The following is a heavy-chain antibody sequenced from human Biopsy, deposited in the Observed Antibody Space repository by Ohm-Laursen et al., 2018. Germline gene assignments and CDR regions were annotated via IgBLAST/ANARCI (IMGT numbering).Heavy chain of an antibody. D-gene: IGHD3-3*01. V-gene: IGHV1-2*02. J-gene: IGHJ5*01. CDR1: AYSFGAHW. Sequence: ASVKVFCKASAYSFGAHWIHWVRQAPGQGLEWMGWIDPKSGGTNYAQKFQGRVTMTRDTSISTTYMELRRLTSDDTAVFYCARELGDFWGGRQFDFWGQGTLVTVSS. CDR3: ARELGDFWGGRQFDF. CDR2: IDPKSGGT.